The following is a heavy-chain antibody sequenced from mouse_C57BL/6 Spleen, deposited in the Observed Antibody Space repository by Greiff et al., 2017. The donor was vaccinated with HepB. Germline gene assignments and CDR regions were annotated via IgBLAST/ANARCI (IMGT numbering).Heavy chain of an antibody. J-gene: IGHJ2*01. CDR1: GYSFTGYY. CDR3: ARSIDY. CDR2: INPSTGGT. Sequence: EVKLVESGPELVKPGASVKISCKASGYSFTGYYMNWVKQSPEKSLEWIGEINPSTGGTTYNQKFKAKATLTVDKSSSTAYMQLKSLTSEDSAVYYCARSIDYWGQGTTLTVSS. V-gene: IGHV1-42*01.